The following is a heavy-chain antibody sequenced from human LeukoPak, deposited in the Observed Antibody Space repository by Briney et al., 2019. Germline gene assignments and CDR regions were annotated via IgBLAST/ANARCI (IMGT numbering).Heavy chain of an antibody. CDR3: ARDYCSTTTCLDY. CDR2: ILYNGNKQ. CDR1: GFTFNSYG. J-gene: IGHJ4*02. Sequence: GESLRLSCAASGFTFNSYGIHWVRQAPGKGLEWVAFILYNGNKQYYADSVKGRFTISRDDSKNTLYLQMNSLRVEDTAMYYCARDYCSTTTCLDYWGQGTLVTVSS. V-gene: IGHV3-30*02. D-gene: IGHD2-2*01.